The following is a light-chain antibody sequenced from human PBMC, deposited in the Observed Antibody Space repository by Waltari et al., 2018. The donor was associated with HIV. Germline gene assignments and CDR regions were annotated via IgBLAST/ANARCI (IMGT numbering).Light chain of an antibody. CDR1: QTITSY. CDR2: GTS. J-gene: IGKJ2*01. V-gene: IGKV1-39*01. CDR3: HQSYSTPYT. Sequence: IQMTQFPSSLSASVGDSVTITCRTSQTITSYLNWYQQKPGKAPKLLIYGTSNLQSGVSSRFSGSGSGADFTLTIRSAQPEDFATYYCHQSYSTPYTFGQGTRLEIK.